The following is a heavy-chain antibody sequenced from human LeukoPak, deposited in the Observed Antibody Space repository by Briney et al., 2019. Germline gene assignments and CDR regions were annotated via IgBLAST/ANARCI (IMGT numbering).Heavy chain of an antibody. Sequence: SETLSLTCTVSGGSISSSSYYWGWIRQPPGKGLEWIGSIYYSGSTYYNPSLKSRVTISVDTSKNQFSLKLSSVTAADTAVYYCARGYGTNDYWGQGTLVTVSS. CDR1: GGSISSSSYY. D-gene: IGHD2-15*01. V-gene: IGHV4-39*07. J-gene: IGHJ4*02. CDR2: IYYSGST. CDR3: ARGYGTNDY.